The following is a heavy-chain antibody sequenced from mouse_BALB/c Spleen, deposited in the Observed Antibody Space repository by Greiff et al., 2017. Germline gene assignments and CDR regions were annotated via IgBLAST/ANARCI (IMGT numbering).Heavy chain of an antibody. J-gene: IGHJ2*01. D-gene: IGHD3-2*01. CDR2: IRNKANGYTT. V-gene: IGHV7-3*02. Sequence: EVKLMESGGGLVQPGGSLRLSCATSGFTFTDYYMSWVRQPPGKALEWLGFIRNKANGYTTEYSASVKGRFTISRDNSQSILYLQMNTLRAEDSATYYCARADSSGHDYWGQGTTLTVSS. CDR3: ARADSSGHDY. CDR1: GFTFTDYY.